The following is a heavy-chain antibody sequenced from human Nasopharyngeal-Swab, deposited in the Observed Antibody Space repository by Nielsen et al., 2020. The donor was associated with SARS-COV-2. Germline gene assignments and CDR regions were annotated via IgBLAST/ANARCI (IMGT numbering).Heavy chain of an antibody. CDR2: INWNGGST. Sequence: RQRPGKGLEWVSGINWNGGSTGYADSVKGRFTISRDNSKNTLYLQMNSLRAEDTAVYYCAKVPSSSWYVDYYYGMDVWGQGTTVTVSS. CDR3: AKVPSSSWYVDYYYGMDV. V-gene: IGHV3-23*01. J-gene: IGHJ6*02. D-gene: IGHD6-13*01.